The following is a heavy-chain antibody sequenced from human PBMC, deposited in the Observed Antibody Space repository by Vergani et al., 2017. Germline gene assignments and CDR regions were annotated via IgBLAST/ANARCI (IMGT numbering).Heavy chain of an antibody. CDR2: IKSKTDGGTT. Sequence: VQILQSGGGLVKPGGSLILSCAASGFTFSNAWMSWVRQAPGKGLEWVGRIKSKTDGGTTDYAAPVKGRFTISRDDSKNTLYLQMNSLKTEDTAVYYCTTDGXRRITIFGVVIFDYWGQGTLVTVSS. J-gene: IGHJ4*02. CDR3: TTDGXRRITIFGVVIFDY. V-gene: IGHV3-15*01. CDR1: GFTFSNAW. D-gene: IGHD3-3*01.